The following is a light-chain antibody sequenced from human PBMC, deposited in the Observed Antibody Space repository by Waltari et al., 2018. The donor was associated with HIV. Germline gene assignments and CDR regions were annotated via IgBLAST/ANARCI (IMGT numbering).Light chain of an antibody. CDR3: QTWGSGIWV. CDR2: VYNDGSH. Sequence: QRVLTQSPSASASLRASVTLTCTLSSDFSDYAIAWHQQHPEKGPRYLMKVYNDGSHSTGDGTPDRFSGSSSGAERYLIISSLQSEDEADYYCQTWGSGIWVFGGGTKLTVL. V-gene: IGLV4-69*01. CDR1: SDFSDYA. J-gene: IGLJ3*02.